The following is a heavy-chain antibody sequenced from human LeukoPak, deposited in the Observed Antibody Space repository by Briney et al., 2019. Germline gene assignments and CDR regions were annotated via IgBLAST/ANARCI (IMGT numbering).Heavy chain of an antibody. CDR3: SFRPWFGELLWDY. V-gene: IGHV4-39*01. Sequence: SETLSLTCTLSGGSISSSSYYWGWIRQPPGEGLEWIGSIYYSGSTYYNPSLKSRVTISVDTSKNQFSLKLSSVTAADTAVYYCSFRPWFGELLWDYWGQGTLVTVSS. CDR1: GGSISSSSYY. D-gene: IGHD3-10*01. CDR2: IYYSGST. J-gene: IGHJ4*02.